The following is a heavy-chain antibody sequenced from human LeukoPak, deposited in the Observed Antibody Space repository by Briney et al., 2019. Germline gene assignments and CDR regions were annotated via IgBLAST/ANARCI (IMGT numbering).Heavy chain of an antibody. D-gene: IGHD3-22*01. CDR2: IHYSGSS. J-gene: IGHJ4*02. V-gene: IGHV4-59*01. CDR1: GGSISGYY. CDR3: ARYDNSGSALEN. Sequence: PSETLSLTCTVSGGSISGYYWGWIRQPPGKGLEWIAYIHYSGSSNYSPSLKSRVTTSVDMPKNQFSLKLSSVTAADTAVYYCARYDNSGSALENWGQGTLVTVSS.